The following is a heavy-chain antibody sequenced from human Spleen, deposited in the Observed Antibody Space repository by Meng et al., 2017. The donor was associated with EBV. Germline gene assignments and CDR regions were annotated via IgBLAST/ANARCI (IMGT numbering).Heavy chain of an antibody. CDR3: ASESGRRFTPDY. D-gene: IGHD3-10*01. J-gene: IGHJ4*02. Sequence: QGQLQQVGAEGKKPGSSVKVSCRTSGGTFRSDAVSWVRQAPGQGLEWMGGLIPMSGAPHYAQKFQDRVTIIADESTSTHSMELNNLRFEDTAMYYCASESGRRFTPDYWGQGTLVTVSS. CDR1: GGTFRSDA. CDR2: LIPMSGAP. V-gene: IGHV1-69*01.